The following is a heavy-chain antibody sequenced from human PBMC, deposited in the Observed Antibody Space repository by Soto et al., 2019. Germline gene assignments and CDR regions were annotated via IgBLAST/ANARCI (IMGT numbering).Heavy chain of an antibody. CDR1: GFTFSSYG. V-gene: IGHV3-23*01. CDR2: ISGSGGST. CDR3: AKALYCSGGSCYSGACDI. Sequence: EVQLLESGGGLVQPGGSLRLSCAASGFTFSSYGMSWVRQAPGKGLEWVSAISGSGGSTYYADSVKGRFTISRDNSKNTLYLQMNSLRTEDTAVYYCAKALYCSGGSCYSGACDIWGQGTMVTVSS. J-gene: IGHJ3*02. D-gene: IGHD2-15*01.